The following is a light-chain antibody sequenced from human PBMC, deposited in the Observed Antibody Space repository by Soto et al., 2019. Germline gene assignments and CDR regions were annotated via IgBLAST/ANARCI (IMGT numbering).Light chain of an antibody. CDR1: QSVSSN. CDR2: DTS. Sequence: DIVMTQSPATLSVSPGERGTLSCRASQSVSSNLAWYQQKPGQAPRLLIYDTSTMATGIPARFSGSGSGTEFTLTISSLQSEDFAVYYCQQYNNCPLTFGRGTKVDIK. V-gene: IGKV3-15*01. CDR3: QQYNNCPLT. J-gene: IGKJ4*01.